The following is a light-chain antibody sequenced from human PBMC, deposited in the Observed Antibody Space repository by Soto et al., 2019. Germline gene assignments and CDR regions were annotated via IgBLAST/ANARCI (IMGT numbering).Light chain of an antibody. CDR1: QSVSSN. CDR2: GAS. V-gene: IGKV3-15*01. J-gene: IGKJ4*01. Sequence: EIVMTQSPATLSVSPGERATLSCRASQSVSSNLAWYQQKPGQAPRLLIFGASTRATGIPARFSGSGSGTEFTLIISSLQSEDAAIYYCQQYNASPPLTFGDGTKVEIK. CDR3: QQYNASPPLT.